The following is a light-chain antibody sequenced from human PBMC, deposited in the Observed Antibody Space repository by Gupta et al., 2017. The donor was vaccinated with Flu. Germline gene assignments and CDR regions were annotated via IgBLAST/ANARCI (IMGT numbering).Light chain of an antibody. Sequence: EIVLTQSPPTLSLSPGEKATLSCRASQSVSNYLVWYQQKPAQAPRLLIYGVSTRATGIPARFSGSGSGTDFTLTISSLEAEDFALYYCQQGFHWPTFGGGTRVEIK. CDR3: QQGFHWPT. CDR1: QSVSNY. J-gene: IGKJ4*01. V-gene: IGKV3-11*01. CDR2: GVS.